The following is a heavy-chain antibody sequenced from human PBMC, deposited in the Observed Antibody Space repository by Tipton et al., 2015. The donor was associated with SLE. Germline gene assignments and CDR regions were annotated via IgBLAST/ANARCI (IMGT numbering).Heavy chain of an antibody. J-gene: IGHJ3*02. Sequence: TLSLTCAVYGGSFSGYYWSWIRQPPGKGLEWIGEINHSGSTNYNPSLKSRVTISVDTSKNQFSLKLSSVTAADTAAYYCARGFTMIVVASDAFDIWGQGTMVTVSS. CDR2: INHSGST. D-gene: IGHD3-22*01. CDR3: ARGFTMIVVASDAFDI. CDR1: GGSFSGYY. V-gene: IGHV4-34*01.